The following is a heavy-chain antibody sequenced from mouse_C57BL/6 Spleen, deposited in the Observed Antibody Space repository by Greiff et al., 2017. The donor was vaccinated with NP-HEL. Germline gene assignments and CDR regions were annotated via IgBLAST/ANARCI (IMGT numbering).Heavy chain of an antibody. CDR1: GYTFTGYW. Sequence: VQLQQSGAELMKPGASVKLSCKATGYTFTGYWIEWVKQRPGHGLEWIGEILPGSGSTNYNEKFKGKATFTADTSSNTAYMQLSSLTTEDSAIYYCARSFLEYGNDDYYAMDYWGQGTSVTVSS. V-gene: IGHV1-9*01. D-gene: IGHD2-10*02. J-gene: IGHJ4*01. CDR3: ARSFLEYGNDDYYAMDY. CDR2: ILPGSGST.